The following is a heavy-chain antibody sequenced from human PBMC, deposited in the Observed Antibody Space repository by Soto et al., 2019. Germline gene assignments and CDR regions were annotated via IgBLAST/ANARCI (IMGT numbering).Heavy chain of an antibody. D-gene: IGHD3-3*01. CDR2: IYHSGST. CDR1: SGSISSSNW. V-gene: IGHV4-4*02. J-gene: IGHJ4*02. Sequence: QVQLQESGPGQVKHWGTLSLTCAVSSGSISSSNWSSWVRQPPGKGLEWIGEIYHSGSTNYNPSLKSRVTISVDKSKNQFSLKLSSVTAADTAVYYCARTRIPIFRVVNRYFDYWGQGTLVTVSS. CDR3: ARTRIPIFRVVNRYFDY.